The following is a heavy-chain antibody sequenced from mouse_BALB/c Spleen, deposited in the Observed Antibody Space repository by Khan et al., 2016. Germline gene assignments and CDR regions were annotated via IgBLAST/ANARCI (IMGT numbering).Heavy chain of an antibody. CDR1: GFDFSRYW. CDR3: ARRGYYFSMDY. Sequence: EVKLLESGGGLVQPGGSLKLSCAASGFDFSRYWMSWVRQAPGKGLEWIGEINPDSSTINYMPSLKDKFIISRDNAKNTLYLQMSKVRSEDTALYYCARRGYYFSMDYWGQGTSVTVSS. D-gene: IGHD1-1*01. J-gene: IGHJ4*01. CDR2: INPDSSTI. V-gene: IGHV4-1*02.